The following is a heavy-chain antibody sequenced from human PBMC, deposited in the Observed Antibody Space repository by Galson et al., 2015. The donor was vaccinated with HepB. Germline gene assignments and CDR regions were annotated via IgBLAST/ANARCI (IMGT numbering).Heavy chain of an antibody. CDR2: ISTSGVAS. V-gene: IGHV3-48*01. CDR1: GINVNNDA. D-gene: IGHD3-16*01. J-gene: IGHJ3*02. CDR3: ARGRDYAFDI. Sequence: SLRLSCAASGINVNNDAIDWVRQAPGKGLEWLSFISTSGVASYADSVKGRLTISRDTVKNSLYLQMNSLRAEDTAMYYCARGRDYAFDIWGLGTMVTVSS.